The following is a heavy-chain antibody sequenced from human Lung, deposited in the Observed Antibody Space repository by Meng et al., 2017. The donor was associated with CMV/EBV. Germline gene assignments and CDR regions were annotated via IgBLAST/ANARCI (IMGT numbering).Heavy chain of an antibody. Sequence: SETXSLXXTVSGYSITSGYYWGWIRQPPGKGLEWIGSIYHSGSTYYNPSLKSRVTISVDTSKNQFSLKLSSVTAADTTVYYCARVKGEVPVKVYYYYGMDVWGQGXTVTVSS. CDR2: IYHSGST. CDR1: GYSITSGYY. D-gene: IGHD1-26*01. CDR3: ARVKGEVPVKVYYYYGMDV. J-gene: IGHJ6*02. V-gene: IGHV4-38-2*02.